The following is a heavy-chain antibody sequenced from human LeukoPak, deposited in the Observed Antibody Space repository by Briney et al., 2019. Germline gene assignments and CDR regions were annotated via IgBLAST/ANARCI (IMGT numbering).Heavy chain of an antibody. D-gene: IGHD2-8*01. CDR3: ARGYCTNGVCYTFDY. J-gene: IGHJ4*02. Sequence: SQTLSLTCAVSGGSISSGGHSWSWIRQPPGKGLEWIGYIYHSGSTYYNPSLKSRVTISVDRSKNQFSLKLSSVTAADTAVYYCARGYCTNGVCYTFDYWGQGTLVTVSS. V-gene: IGHV4-30-2*01. CDR1: GGSISSGGHS. CDR2: IYHSGST.